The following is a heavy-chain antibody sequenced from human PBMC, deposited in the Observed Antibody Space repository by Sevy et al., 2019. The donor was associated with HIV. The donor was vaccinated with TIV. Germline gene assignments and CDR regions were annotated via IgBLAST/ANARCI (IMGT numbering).Heavy chain of an antibody. D-gene: IGHD3-22*01. CDR3: ARDGGGYDSSGYYAY. Sequence: SETLSLTCTVSGGSISSYYWSWIRQPPGKGLEWIGYIYYSGSNNYNHSLKSRVTISVDTSKNQFYLKLSSVTAADTAVYYCARDGGGYDSSGYYAYWGQGTLVTVSS. CDR2: IYYSGSN. CDR1: GGSISSYY. V-gene: IGHV4-59*01. J-gene: IGHJ4*02.